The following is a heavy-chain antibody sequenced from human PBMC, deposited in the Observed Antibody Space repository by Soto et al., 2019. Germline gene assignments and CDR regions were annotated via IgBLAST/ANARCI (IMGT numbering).Heavy chain of an antibody. D-gene: IGHD4-4*01. J-gene: IGHJ6*02. CDR2: IKSKTDGGTT. V-gene: IGHV3-15*01. CDR1: GFTFSNAW. Sequence: GGSLRLSCAAPGFTFSNAWMSWVRQAPGKGLEWVGRIKSKTDGGTTDYAAPVKGRFTISRDDSKNTLYLQMNSLKTEDTAVYYCTTSTVEYYYYYYGMDVWGQGTTVTVSS. CDR3: TTSTVEYYYYYYGMDV.